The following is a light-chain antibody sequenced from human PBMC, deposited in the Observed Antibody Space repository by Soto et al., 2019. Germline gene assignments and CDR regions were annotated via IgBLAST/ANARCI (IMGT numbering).Light chain of an antibody. V-gene: IGKV3-20*01. J-gene: IGKJ1*01. CDR1: QSVNSR. CDR3: QQYFTSPIT. CDR2: GAS. Sequence: EIVLTQSPGTLALSPWEIATLSCRASQSVNSRLAWYQHKPGQAPRLLISGASNRASGIPARFSAWGSGTDFTLAISRVDPADFAFYYCQQYFTSPITFGQGTKVDIK.